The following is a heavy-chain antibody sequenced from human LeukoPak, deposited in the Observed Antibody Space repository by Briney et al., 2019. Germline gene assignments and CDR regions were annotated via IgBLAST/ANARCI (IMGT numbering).Heavy chain of an antibody. D-gene: IGHD1-26*01. Sequence: ASVKVSCKASGYTFTSYYMHWVRQAPGQGLEWMGIINPSGGSTSYAQKFQGRVTMTRDMSTSTVYMELSSLRSEDTAVYYCARARWELLRSPVLVYWGQGTLVTVSS. CDR1: GYTFTSYY. J-gene: IGHJ4*02. CDR3: ARARWELLRSPVLVY. CDR2: INPSGGST. V-gene: IGHV1-46*01.